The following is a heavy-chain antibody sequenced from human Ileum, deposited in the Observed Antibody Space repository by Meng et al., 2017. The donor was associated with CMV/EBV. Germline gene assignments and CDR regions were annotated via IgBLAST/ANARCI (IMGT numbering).Heavy chain of an antibody. V-gene: IGHV3-74*01. CDR3: ARVEKEMC. D-gene: IGHD1-1*01. CDR2: ISSDGSDT. J-gene: IGHJ4*02. CDR1: GFTFSIRW. Sequence: EVRVGESGGGLVRPGGSVRLSCAASGFTFSIRWMHWVRQAPGKGLVWVSHISSDGSDTSYADSVRGRFTISRDNAKNTLYLQVNSLRDDDTGVYYCARVEKEMCWGQGTLVTVSS.